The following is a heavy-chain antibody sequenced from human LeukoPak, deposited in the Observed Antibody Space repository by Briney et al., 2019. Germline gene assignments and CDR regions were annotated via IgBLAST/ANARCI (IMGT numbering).Heavy chain of an antibody. Sequence: GGSLRLSCAASGFTFSSYTMSWVRQAPGKGLEWVSSISSGSSYIYYADSVKGRFTISRDNAKNSLYLQMNSLRAEDTAVYYCARNIEGYKLYNFDSWGQGTLVTVSS. J-gene: IGHJ4*02. CDR2: ISSGSSYI. CDR3: ARNIEGYKLYNFDS. CDR1: GFTFSSYT. V-gene: IGHV3-21*01. D-gene: IGHD5-24*01.